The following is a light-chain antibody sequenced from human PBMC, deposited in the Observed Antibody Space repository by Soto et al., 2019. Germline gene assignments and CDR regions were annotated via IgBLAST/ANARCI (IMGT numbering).Light chain of an antibody. CDR3: QQYNSYSIT. J-gene: IGKJ5*01. V-gene: IGKV1D-16*01. CDR1: RAIGDR. CDR2: TAS. Sequence: DVEITQYTSALSAVVGDRVTITCRASRAIGDRLAWFQQKPGKAPRFLIQTASNLQGGVPSRFSGSGSGTEFILTISSLQPDDFATYYCQQYNSYSITFGQGTRLEIK.